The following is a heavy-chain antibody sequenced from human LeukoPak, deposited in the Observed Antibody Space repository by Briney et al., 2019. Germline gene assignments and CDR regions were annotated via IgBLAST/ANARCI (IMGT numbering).Heavy chain of an antibody. D-gene: IGHD1-1*01. Sequence: SETLSLTCTVSGGSISSGGYYWSWIRQPPGKGLEWIGYIYHSGSTYYNPSLKSRVTISVDRSKNQFSLKLSSVTAADTAVYYCARDRGTGSLPMGWFDPWGQGTLVTVSS. V-gene: IGHV4-30-2*01. CDR2: IYHSGST. CDR1: GGSISSGGYY. J-gene: IGHJ5*02. CDR3: ARDRGTGSLPMGWFDP.